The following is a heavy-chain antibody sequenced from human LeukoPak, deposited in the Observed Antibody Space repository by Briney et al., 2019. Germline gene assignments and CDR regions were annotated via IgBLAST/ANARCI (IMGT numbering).Heavy chain of an antibody. J-gene: IGHJ6*02. Sequence: PGGSPRLSCAASGFTFSSYAMSWVRQAPGKGLEWVSAISGSGGSRYYADSVKGRFTISRDNSKNTLYLQMNSLRAEDTAVYYCAKDQSPYDFWSGYLSQHYYYYGMDVWGQGTTVTVSS. V-gene: IGHV3-23*01. CDR1: GFTFSSYA. CDR2: ISGSGGSR. D-gene: IGHD3-3*01. CDR3: AKDQSPYDFWSGYLSQHYYYYGMDV.